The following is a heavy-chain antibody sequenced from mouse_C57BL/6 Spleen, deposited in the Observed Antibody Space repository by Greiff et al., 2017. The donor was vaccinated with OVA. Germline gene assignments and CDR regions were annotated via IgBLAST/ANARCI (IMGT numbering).Heavy chain of an antibody. V-gene: IGHV1-66*01. CDR2: IYPGSGNT. D-gene: IGHD3-2*02. J-gene: IGHJ3*01. Sequence: VQLQQSGPELVKPGASVKISCKASGYSFTSYYIHWVKQRPGQGLEWIGWIYPGSGNTKYNEKFKGKATLTADTSSSTAYMQLSSLTSEDSAVYYGAIDSSGSFAYGGQGTLVTVSA. CDR3: AIDSSGSFAY. CDR1: GYSFTSYY.